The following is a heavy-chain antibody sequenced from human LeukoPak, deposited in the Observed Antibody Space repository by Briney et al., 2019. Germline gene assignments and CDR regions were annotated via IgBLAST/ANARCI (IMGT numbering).Heavy chain of an antibody. CDR3: ARRFGDDAFDI. J-gene: IGHJ3*02. Sequence: GSLRLSCAASGFTFSSYGMHWVRQAPGKGLEWVAVIWYDGSNKYYTDSVKGRFTISRDNSKNTLNLQMNSLRAEDTAVYYCARRFGDDAFDIWGQGTVVTVSS. CDR1: GFTFSSYG. V-gene: IGHV3-33*01. D-gene: IGHD3-10*01. CDR2: IWYDGSNK.